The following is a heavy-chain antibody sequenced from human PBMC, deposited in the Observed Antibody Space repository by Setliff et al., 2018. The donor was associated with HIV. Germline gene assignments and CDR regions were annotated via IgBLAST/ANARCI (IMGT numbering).Heavy chain of an antibody. CDR3: ASTGLLLPRFGASYYYYGMDV. D-gene: IGHD3-10*01. Sequence: GGSLRLSCAASGFTVSSNYMSWVRQAPGKGLEWVSVIYGGSTIYYADSVKGRFTISRDNAKNSLYLQMNSLRAEDTAVYFCASTGLLLPRFGASYYYYGMDVWGQGTTVTVSS. CDR2: IYGGSTI. CDR1: GFTVSSNY. V-gene: IGHV3-66*01. J-gene: IGHJ6*02.